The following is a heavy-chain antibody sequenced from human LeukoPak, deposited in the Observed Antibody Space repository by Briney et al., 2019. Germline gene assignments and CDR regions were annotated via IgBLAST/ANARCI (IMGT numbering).Heavy chain of an antibody. CDR3: ASAYLNPYDYVWGSYRSRGGYYFDY. Sequence: SQTLSLTCAISGDSVSSNSAAWNWIRQSPSRGLEWLGRTYYRSKWYNDYAVSVKSRITINPDTSKNQFSLKLSSVTAADTAVYYCASAYLNPYDYVWGSYRSRGGYYFDYWGQGTLVTVSS. D-gene: IGHD3-16*02. J-gene: IGHJ4*02. CDR1: GDSVSSNSAA. CDR2: TYYRSKWYN. V-gene: IGHV6-1*01.